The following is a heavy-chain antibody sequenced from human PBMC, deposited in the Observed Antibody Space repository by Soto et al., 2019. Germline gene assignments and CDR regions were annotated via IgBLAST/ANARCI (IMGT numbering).Heavy chain of an antibody. CDR2: ISGSGGST. V-gene: IGHV3-23*01. CDR1: GFTFSSYA. CDR3: ATEACEDCIAPAGTDVHFDY. J-gene: IGHJ4*02. Sequence: EVQLLESGGGLVQPGGSLRLSCAASGFTFSSYAMSWVRQAPGKGLEWVSAISGSGGSTYYADSVKGRFTISRDNSKNTLYLQMNSLRAEDTAVYYCATEACEDCIAPAGTDVHFDYWGQGTLVTVSS. D-gene: IGHD6-13*01.